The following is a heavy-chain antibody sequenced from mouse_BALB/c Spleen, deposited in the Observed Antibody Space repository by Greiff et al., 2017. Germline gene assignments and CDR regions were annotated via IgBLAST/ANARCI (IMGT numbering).Heavy chain of an antibody. J-gene: IGHJ4*01. D-gene: IGHD1-1*01. Sequence: EVKVVESGGGLVKPGGSLKLSCAASGFTFSSYAMSWVRQTPEKRLEWVASISSGGSTYYPDSVKGRFTISRDNARNILYLQMSSLRSEDTAMYYCARIYYGSSYYYAMDYWGQGTSVTVSS. CDR2: ISSGGST. CDR1: GFTFSSYA. V-gene: IGHV5-6-5*01. CDR3: ARIYYGSSYYYAMDY.